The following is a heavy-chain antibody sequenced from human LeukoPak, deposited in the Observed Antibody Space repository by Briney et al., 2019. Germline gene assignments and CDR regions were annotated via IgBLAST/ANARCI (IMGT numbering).Heavy chain of an antibody. CDR3: AKDRYGGYYYYGMDV. CDR2: ISYDGSNK. Sequence: GGSLRLSCAASGFTFSSYGMHWVRQAPGKGLEWVAVISYDGSNKYYADSVKGRFTISRDNSKSTLYLQMNSLRAEDTAVYYCAKDRYGGYYYYGMDVWGKGTTVTVSS. V-gene: IGHV3-30*18. J-gene: IGHJ6*04. CDR1: GFTFSSYG. D-gene: IGHD3-10*01.